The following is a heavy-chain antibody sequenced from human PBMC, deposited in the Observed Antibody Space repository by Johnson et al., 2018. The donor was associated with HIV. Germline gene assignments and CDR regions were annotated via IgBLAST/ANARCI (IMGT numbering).Heavy chain of an antibody. CDR2: IYSGGST. CDR3: ARGGVLRYFDWLFEDAFDI. Sequence: EVQLVESGGGLIQPGGSLRLSCAASGFTVSSNYMSWVRQAPGKGLEWVSVIYSGGSTYYADSVKGRFTISRDNSKNTLYLQMNSLRAEDTAVYYCARGGVLRYFDWLFEDAFDIWGQGTLVTVSS. D-gene: IGHD3-9*01. CDR1: GFTVSSNY. V-gene: IGHV3-53*01. J-gene: IGHJ3*02.